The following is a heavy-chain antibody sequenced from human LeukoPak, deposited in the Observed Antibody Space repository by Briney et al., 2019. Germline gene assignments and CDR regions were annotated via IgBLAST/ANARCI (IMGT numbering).Heavy chain of an antibody. CDR1: GYTFASYG. J-gene: IGHJ4*02. CDR3: ARGLVVPAAMGEFDY. Sequence: ASVKVSCKASGYTFASYGINWVRQAPGQGLEWMGCTNVYNGNTNYAQKFQGRITMTRDTSTNTAYMELRSLKSDDTAVYYCARGLVVPAAMGEFDYWGQGTLIAVSS. CDR2: TNVYNGNT. D-gene: IGHD2-2*01. V-gene: IGHV1-18*01.